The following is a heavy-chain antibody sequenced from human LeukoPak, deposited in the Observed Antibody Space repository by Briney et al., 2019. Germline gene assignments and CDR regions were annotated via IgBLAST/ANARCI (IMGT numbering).Heavy chain of an antibody. Sequence: GGSLRLSCAASGFTFSSYAMSWVRQAPGKGLEWVSYISSSGSTIYYADSVKGRFTISRDNAKNSLYLQMNSLRAEDTAVYYCARGGDDYGDYGGPPYYYYYMDVWGKGTTVTISS. V-gene: IGHV3-48*04. CDR3: ARGGDDYGDYGGPPYYYYYMDV. D-gene: IGHD4-17*01. CDR2: ISSSGSTI. J-gene: IGHJ6*03. CDR1: GFTFSSYA.